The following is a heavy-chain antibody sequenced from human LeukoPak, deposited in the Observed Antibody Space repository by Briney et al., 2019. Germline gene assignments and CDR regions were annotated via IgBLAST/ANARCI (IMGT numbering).Heavy chain of an antibody. CDR1: EFTFSSYG. Sequence: PGRSLRLSCAASEFTFSSYGMHWVRQAPGKGLEWVAVIWYDGSNKYYADSVKGRFTISRDNSKNTLYLQMNSLRAEDTAVYYCARPGDSSFDPTYYYYGMDVWGQGTTVTVSS. CDR3: ARPGDSSFDPTYYYYGMDV. J-gene: IGHJ6*02. CDR2: IWYDGSNK. V-gene: IGHV3-33*08. D-gene: IGHD6-6*01.